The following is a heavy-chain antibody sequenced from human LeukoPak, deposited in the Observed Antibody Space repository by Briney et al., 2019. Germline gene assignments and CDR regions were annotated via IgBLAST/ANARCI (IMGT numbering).Heavy chain of an antibody. D-gene: IGHD3-10*01. V-gene: IGHV4-39*07. J-gene: IGHJ6*03. CDR1: GDSISSSNCY. CDR2: INYSGTT. CDR3: ARASLNSGAHPYYYYYMDV. Sequence: SETLSLTCTVSGDSISSSNCYWAWIRQPPGKGLEWIASINYSGTTFYNPSLKSRVTISVDTSKNRFSLKLNSVTAADTAMYYCARASLNSGAHPYYYYYMDVWGKGTTVTISS.